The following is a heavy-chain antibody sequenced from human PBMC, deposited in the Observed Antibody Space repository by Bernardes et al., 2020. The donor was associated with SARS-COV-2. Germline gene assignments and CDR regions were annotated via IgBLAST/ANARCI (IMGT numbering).Heavy chain of an antibody. CDR2: ISGSGGRT. CDR3: ASGAGCGDECYSPMDF. Sequence: GGSLRLSCAASGFIFSSYAMNWVRQAPGKGLEWLSVISGSGGRTYYADSVKGRFTISRDNSKNTLDLQMNSLRADDTAVYYCASGAGCGDECYSPMDFWGQGAQVTVSS. D-gene: IGHD2-21*01. V-gene: IGHV3-23*01. CDR1: GFIFSSYA. J-gene: IGHJ4*02.